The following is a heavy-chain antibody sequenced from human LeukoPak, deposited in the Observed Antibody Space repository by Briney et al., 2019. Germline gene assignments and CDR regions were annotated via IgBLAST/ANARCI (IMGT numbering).Heavy chain of an antibody. Sequence: GGSLRLSCAASGFTFSSYSMNWVRQAPGKGLEWVSSISSSSSYIYYADSVKGRFTISRDNAKNSLYLQMNSLRAEDTAVYYCAREQQQLVRDYYYYMDVWGKGTTVTVSS. J-gene: IGHJ6*03. V-gene: IGHV3-21*01. D-gene: IGHD6-13*01. CDR2: ISSSSSYI. CDR3: AREQQQLVRDYYYYMDV. CDR1: GFTFSSYS.